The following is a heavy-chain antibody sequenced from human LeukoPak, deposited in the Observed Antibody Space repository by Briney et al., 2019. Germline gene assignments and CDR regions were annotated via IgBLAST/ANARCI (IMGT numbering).Heavy chain of an antibody. D-gene: IGHD5-18*01. J-gene: IGHJ4*02. Sequence: GGSLRLSCAASGFTFSSYWMHWVRQAPGKGLVWVSRINSDGSSTSYADSVKGRFTISRDNAKNTLYLQMNSLRAEDTAVYYCARGQGYSYGSPFDYWGQGTLVTLSS. CDR3: ARGQGYSYGSPFDY. CDR2: INSDGSST. V-gene: IGHV3-74*01. CDR1: GFTFSSYW.